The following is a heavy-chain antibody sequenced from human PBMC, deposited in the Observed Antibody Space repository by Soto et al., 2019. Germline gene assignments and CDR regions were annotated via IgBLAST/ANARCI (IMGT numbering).Heavy chain of an antibody. J-gene: IGHJ3*01. CDR2: INPLKGDT. CDR3: ARVKVPAAIVGAFDL. Sequence: GASVKVSCKASGYTFSTYGITWVRQAPGQGLDWMGWINPLKGDTKSAANFQDRVTMTTDTSTRTAYMELRSLRSDDTAVYYCARVKVPAAIVGAFDLWGQGTLVTVSS. CDR1: GYTFSTYG. V-gene: IGHV1-18*01. D-gene: IGHD2-2*02.